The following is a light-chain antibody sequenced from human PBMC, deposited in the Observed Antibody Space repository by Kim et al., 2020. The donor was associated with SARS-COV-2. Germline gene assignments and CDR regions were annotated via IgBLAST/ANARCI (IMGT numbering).Light chain of an antibody. CDR1: NIGGHS. Sequence: SYELTQPPSVSVAPGQTARITCGGNNIGGHSVHWYQQKPGQAPVLVIYYDSDRPSGIPERFSGSKSANTATLTISRGEAGDEADYYCQVWDTETDQYVFG. CDR2: YDS. CDR3: QVWDTETDQYV. J-gene: IGLJ1*01. V-gene: IGLV3-21*01.